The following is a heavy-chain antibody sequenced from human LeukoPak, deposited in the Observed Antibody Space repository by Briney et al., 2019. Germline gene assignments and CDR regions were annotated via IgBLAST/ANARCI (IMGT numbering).Heavy chain of an antibody. CDR2: IKQDGSEK. Sequence: PGGSLRLSCAASGFTFNNYAMSWVRQAPGKGLEWVANIKQDGSEKYYADSVKGRFTISRDNAKSSLYLQLNSLRVEDAAVYHCASTQTFDYWGQGTLVTVPS. CDR1: GFTFNNYA. J-gene: IGHJ4*02. V-gene: IGHV3-7*05. CDR3: ASTQTFDY.